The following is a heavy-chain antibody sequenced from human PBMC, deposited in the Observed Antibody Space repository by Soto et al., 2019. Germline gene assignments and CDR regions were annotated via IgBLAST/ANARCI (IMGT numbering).Heavy chain of an antibody. CDR2: IIPILGIA. D-gene: IGHD3-22*01. CDR1: GGTFSSYT. V-gene: IGHV1-69*08. J-gene: IGHJ4*02. CDR3: AGDGPPEKYYYDSSGYYYFDY. Sequence: QVQLVQSGAEVKKPGSSVKVSCKASGGTFSSYTISWVRQAPGQGLEWMGRIIPILGIANYAQKFQGRVTITADKSTXXAXMXXRSLRSEDTAVYYCAGDGPPEKYYYDSSGYYYFDYWGQGTLVTVSS.